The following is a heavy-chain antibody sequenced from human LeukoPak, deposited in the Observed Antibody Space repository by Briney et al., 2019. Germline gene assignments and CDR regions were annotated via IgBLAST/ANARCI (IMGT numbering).Heavy chain of an antibody. CDR2: IYHSGST. J-gene: IGHJ5*02. Sequence: SETLSLSCTVSGYSISSGYYWGWIRQPPGKGLEWIGSIYHSGSTYYNPSLKSRVTMSVDTSKNQFSLKLSSVTAADTAVYYCARGSYHSVRWFDPWGQGTLVTVSS. V-gene: IGHV4-38-2*02. CDR1: GYSISSGYY. D-gene: IGHD5/OR15-5a*01. CDR3: ARGSYHSVRWFDP.